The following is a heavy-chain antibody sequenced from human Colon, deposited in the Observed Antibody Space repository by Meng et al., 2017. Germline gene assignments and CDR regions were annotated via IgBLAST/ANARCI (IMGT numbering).Heavy chain of an antibody. CDR2: INTNTGNP. CDR3: ARLYCSGGSCYTIDY. D-gene: IGHD2-15*01. CDR1: GYTFTSYA. V-gene: IGHV7-4-1*02. J-gene: IGHJ4*02. Sequence: VQVVQFGFELKKPGDSVKVSCKASGYTFTSYAMNWVRQAPGQGLEWMGWINTNTGNPTYAQGFTGRFVFSLDTSVSTAYLQISSLKAADTAVYYCARLYCSGGSCYTIDYWGQGTLVTVSS.